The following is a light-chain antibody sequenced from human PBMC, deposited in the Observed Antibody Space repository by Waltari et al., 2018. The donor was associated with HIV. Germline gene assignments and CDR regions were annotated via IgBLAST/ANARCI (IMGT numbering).Light chain of an antibody. CDR1: QNISSH. J-gene: IGKJ4*01. Sequence: EIVLTQSPVTLSFSPGERATLSSRASQNISSHLAWYQQKPGQAPRLLISGASNRAAGIPARFSGSGSGTDFTLTITSLEPEDFAVYYCHQRRDWPPSVSFGGGTKVEIK. CDR3: HQRRDWPPSVS. CDR2: GAS. V-gene: IGKV3-11*01.